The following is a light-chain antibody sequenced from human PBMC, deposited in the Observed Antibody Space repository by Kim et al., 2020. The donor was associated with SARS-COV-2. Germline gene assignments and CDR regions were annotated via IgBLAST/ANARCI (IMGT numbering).Light chain of an antibody. Sequence: RATSNCKSSQRVLSSSNNKNYVAWYQQKPRQPPKLLIYWASTRESGVPDRFSGSGSGTDFTLTISSLQAEDVAVYSCQQYYGTPFTFGQGTKLEI. CDR2: WAS. J-gene: IGKJ2*01. V-gene: IGKV4-1*01. CDR3: QQYYGTPFT. CDR1: QRVLSSSNNKNY.